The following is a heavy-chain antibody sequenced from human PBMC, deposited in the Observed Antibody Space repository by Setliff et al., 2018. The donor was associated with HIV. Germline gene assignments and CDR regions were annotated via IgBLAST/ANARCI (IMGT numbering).Heavy chain of an antibody. D-gene: IGHD3-10*01. CDR1: GGTFSSYV. V-gene: IGHV1-46*01. CDR3: ARDRGDLSLAYYLYYGMDV. J-gene: IGHJ6*02. Sequence: GASVKVSCKASGGTFSSYVISWVRQAPGQGLEWMGIINPSGESTTYAQRFQGRVTMTTDRSTSTVYMELSSLRSEDTAVYYCARDRGDLSLAYYLYYGMDVRGQGTTVTVSS. CDR2: INPSGEST.